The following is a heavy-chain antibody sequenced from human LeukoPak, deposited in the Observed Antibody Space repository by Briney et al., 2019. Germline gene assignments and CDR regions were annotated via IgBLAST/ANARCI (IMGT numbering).Heavy chain of an antibody. D-gene: IGHD3-10*01. CDR3: ARDLLWFGEAEAYNWFDP. J-gene: IGHJ5*02. V-gene: IGHV4-4*07. CDR2: IYTSGST. Sequence: SETLSLTCTVSGGSISSYYWSWIRQPAGKGLEWIGRIYTSGSTNYNPSLKSRVTMSVDTSKNQFSLKLSSVTAADTAVYYCARDLLWFGEAEAYNWFDPWGQGTLVTVSS. CDR1: GGSISSYY.